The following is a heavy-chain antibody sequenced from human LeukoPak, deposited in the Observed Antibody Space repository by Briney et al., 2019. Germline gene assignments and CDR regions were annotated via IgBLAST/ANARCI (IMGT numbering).Heavy chain of an antibody. CDR3: ARRAPYGYVSDY. Sequence: KPSETLSLTCTVSGGSTSSSSYYWGWIRQPPGKGLEWIGSIYYSGSTYYNPSLKSRVTISVDTSKNQFSLKLSSVTAADTAVYYCARRAPYGYVSDYWGQGTLVTVSS. J-gene: IGHJ4*02. CDR1: GGSTSSSSYY. CDR2: IYYSGST. D-gene: IGHD5-18*01. V-gene: IGHV4-39*01.